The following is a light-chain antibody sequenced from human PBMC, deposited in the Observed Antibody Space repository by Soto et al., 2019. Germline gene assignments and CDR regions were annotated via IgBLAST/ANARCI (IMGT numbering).Light chain of an antibody. J-gene: IGKJ5*01. Sequence: DIVMTQSPDSLAVSLCERATINCKSSQSVLYSSNNKNYLAWYQQKPGQPPKLLIYWASTRESGVPDRFSGSGSGTDFTLTISSLQAEDVAVYYCQQYYSTPLTFGQGTRLEIK. CDR3: QQYYSTPLT. CDR2: WAS. CDR1: QSVLYSSNNKNY. V-gene: IGKV4-1*01.